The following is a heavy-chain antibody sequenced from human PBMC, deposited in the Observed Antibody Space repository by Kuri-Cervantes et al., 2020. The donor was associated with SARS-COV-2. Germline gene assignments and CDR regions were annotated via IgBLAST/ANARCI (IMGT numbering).Heavy chain of an antibody. D-gene: IGHD3-3*01. Sequence: ESLKISCTVSGGSISSSSYYWGWIRQPPGKGLEWIGSIYYSGSTYYNPSLKSRVTISVDRSKNQFSLKLSSVTAADTAVYYCARARDSSIFGVVIDDAFDIWGQGTMVTVSS. J-gene: IGHJ3*02. CDR3: ARARDSSIFGVVIDDAFDI. CDR2: IYYSGST. CDR1: GGSISSSSYY. V-gene: IGHV4-39*01.